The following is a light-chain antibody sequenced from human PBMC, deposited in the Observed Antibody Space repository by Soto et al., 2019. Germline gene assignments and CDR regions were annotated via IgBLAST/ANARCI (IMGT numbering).Light chain of an antibody. J-gene: IGLJ1*01. CDR1: SSDVGGYSY. V-gene: IGLV2-14*01. Sequence: QSALTQPAFVSGSPGQSITISCTGTSSDVGGYSYVSWYQHPPGKAPKLMISEVSNRPSGVSNRFSGSKSGNTASLTISGRQAEDEADYYCSSYTSTSTRVFGTGTKVTVL. CDR2: EVS. CDR3: SSYTSTSTRV.